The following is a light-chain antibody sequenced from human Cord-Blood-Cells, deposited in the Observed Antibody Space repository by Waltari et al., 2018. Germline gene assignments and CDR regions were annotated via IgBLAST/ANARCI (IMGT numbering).Light chain of an antibody. Sequence: QSVLTQPPSVSGAPGQRVTISCTGSSSNIGAGYDVHWYQQLPGTAPKPLIYGNSTRPSGVPDRFSGSKSGTSASLAITGLQAEDEADYYCQSYDSSLSGSVVFGGGTKLTVL. CDR2: GNS. J-gene: IGLJ2*01. CDR1: SSNIGAGYD. CDR3: QSYDSSLSGSVV. V-gene: IGLV1-40*01.